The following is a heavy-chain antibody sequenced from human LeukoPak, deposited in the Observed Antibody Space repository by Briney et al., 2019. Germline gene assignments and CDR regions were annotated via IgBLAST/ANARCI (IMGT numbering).Heavy chain of an antibody. CDR3: AREGYCSGGSCYPGYNWFDP. D-gene: IGHD2-15*01. CDR2: IIPIFGTA. Sequence: GASVKVSCKASGGTFSSYAISWVRQAPGQGLEWMGGIIPIFGTANYAQKFQGRVTITTDESTSTAYMELSSLRSEDTAVYYCAREGYCSGGSCYPGYNWFDPWGQGTLVTVS. J-gene: IGHJ5*02. V-gene: IGHV1-69*05. CDR1: GGTFSSYA.